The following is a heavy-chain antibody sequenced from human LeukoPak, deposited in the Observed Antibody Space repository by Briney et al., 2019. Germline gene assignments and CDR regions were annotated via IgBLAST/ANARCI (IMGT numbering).Heavy chain of an antibody. V-gene: IGHV1-8*01. CDR1: GYSFTSYD. J-gene: IGHJ6*02. CDR2: MNPNSDNT. Sequence: ASVKVSCKASGYSFTSYDINWVRQATGQGLEWMGWMNPNSDNTGYAQKFQGRVTMTRNTSISTAYMELSSLGSDDTAVYYCARAQTPLIAAAGTHYYYGMDVWGQGTTVTVSS. CDR3: ARAQTPLIAAAGTHYYYGMDV. D-gene: IGHD6-13*01.